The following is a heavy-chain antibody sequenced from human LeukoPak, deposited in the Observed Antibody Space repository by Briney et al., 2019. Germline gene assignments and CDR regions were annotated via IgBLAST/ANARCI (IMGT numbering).Heavy chain of an antibody. V-gene: IGHV4-39*07. Sequence: SETLSLTCTVSGGSVSNSSYYWDWIRQPPVKGLEWIGSIYYSGSTYYNPSLKSRVTISVDTSKNQFSLKVRSVTAADTAMYYCLRDDCDDNSCYSDYWGQGTLVTVSS. CDR3: LRDDCDDNSCYSDY. CDR1: GGSVSNSSYY. J-gene: IGHJ4*02. D-gene: IGHD3-22*01. CDR2: IYYSGST.